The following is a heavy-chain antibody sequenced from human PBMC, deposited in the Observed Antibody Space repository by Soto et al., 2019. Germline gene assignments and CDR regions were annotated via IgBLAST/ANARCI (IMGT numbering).Heavy chain of an antibody. J-gene: IGHJ6*03. V-gene: IGHV4-59*01. Sequence: QVQLQESGPGLVKSSETLSLTCTVSGASISPYYWSWIRQSPGKGLEWIGYIYYSGSTNYNPSLKSRVTISVDTSKNQLSLNLSSVTAADTAVYYCARGGGDYYYYYMDVWGKGTTVTVSS. CDR3: ARGGGDYYYYYMDV. CDR2: IYYSGST. D-gene: IGHD3-10*01. CDR1: GASISPYY.